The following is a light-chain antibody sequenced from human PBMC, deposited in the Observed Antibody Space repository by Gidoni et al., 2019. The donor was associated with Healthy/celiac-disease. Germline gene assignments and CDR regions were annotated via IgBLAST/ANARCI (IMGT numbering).Light chain of an antibody. CDR3: QQYYSTLWT. CDR1: QSVLYSSNNKNY. Sequence: DIVMTQSPDSLPVSLGERATINCKSSQSVLYSSNNKNYLAWYQQKPGQPPKLLIYWASTRESGVPDRFSGSGSGKDFTLTISSLQAEDVAVYYCQQYYSTLWTFGQGTKVEIK. CDR2: WAS. J-gene: IGKJ1*01. V-gene: IGKV4-1*01.